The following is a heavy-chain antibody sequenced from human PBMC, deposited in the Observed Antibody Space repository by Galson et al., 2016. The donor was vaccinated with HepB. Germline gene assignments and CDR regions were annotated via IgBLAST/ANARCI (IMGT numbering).Heavy chain of an antibody. CDR1: GFAFMFYA. J-gene: IGHJ3*02. CDR2: ITASGTTT. Sequence: SLRLSCAASGFAFMFYAMNWVRQAPGKGLEWVASITASGTTTHYADSVEGRFIVSRDSSKKTLYLQMNNLRVDDAAVYYCAKGASFWSGYPEDAFDMWGQGTMVTVSS. CDR3: AKGASFWSGYPEDAFDM. D-gene: IGHD3-3*01. V-gene: IGHV3-23*01.